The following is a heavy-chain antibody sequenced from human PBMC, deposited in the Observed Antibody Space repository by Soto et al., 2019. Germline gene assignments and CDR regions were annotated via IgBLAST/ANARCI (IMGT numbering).Heavy chain of an antibody. CDR3: ARDGYNYRGSLDY. CDR2: ISYSGTT. Sequence: QVQLQESGPGLVKPSQTLSLTCSVSGGSITSGGFYWTWIRHHPGKGLEWIGYISYSGTTHYNPSLKIRLTISADTSKNQFSLRLNSVTAADTALYYCARDGYNYRGSLDYWGQGTLVTVSS. V-gene: IGHV4-31*03. CDR1: GGSITSGGFY. D-gene: IGHD5-12*01. J-gene: IGHJ4*02.